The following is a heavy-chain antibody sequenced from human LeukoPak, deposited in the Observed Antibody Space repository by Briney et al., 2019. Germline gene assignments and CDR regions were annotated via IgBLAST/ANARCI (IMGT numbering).Heavy chain of an antibody. J-gene: IGHJ3*02. CDR2: IYPGDSDT. CDR3: ARQRYSSGWPQGGAFDI. CDR1: GYSFTSYW. V-gene: IGHV5-51*01. Sequence: GESLKISCKGSGYSFTSYWIGWVRQMPGKGLEWMGIIYPGDSDTRYSPSFQGQVTISADKSISTAYLQWSSLKASDTAMYYCARQRYSSGWPQGGAFDIWGQGTMVTVSS. D-gene: IGHD6-19*01.